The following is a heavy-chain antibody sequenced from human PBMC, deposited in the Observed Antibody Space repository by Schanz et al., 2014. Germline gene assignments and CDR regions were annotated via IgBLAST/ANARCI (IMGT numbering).Heavy chain of an antibody. Sequence: QVQLVESGGGVVQPGGSLRLSCAASGFTFSNYGLHWVRQAPGKGLEWVAFIRYTGGNKYYPDSVKGRFTISRDNSKNTVYLQMNSLRAEDTAVYHCVKDLGGSSSSWYSHFDHWGLGTLVTVSS. J-gene: IGHJ4*02. CDR3: VKDLGGSSSSWYSHFDH. D-gene: IGHD6-13*01. CDR2: IRYTGGNK. CDR1: GFTFSNYG. V-gene: IGHV3-30*02.